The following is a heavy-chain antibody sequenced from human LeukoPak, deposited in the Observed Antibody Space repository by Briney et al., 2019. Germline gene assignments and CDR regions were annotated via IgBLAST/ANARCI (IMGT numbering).Heavy chain of an antibody. D-gene: IGHD3-16*01. V-gene: IGHV3-21*01. J-gene: IGHJ4*02. Sequence: GGSLRLSCAVSGFTFSSYIMNWVRQAPGKGLEWVSSISSSSSYIYYADSVKGRFTISRDNAKNSLYLQMNSLRAEDTAVYYCARVNPRGFDYWGQGTLVTVSS. CDR3: ARVNPRGFDY. CDR1: GFTFSSYI. CDR2: ISSSSSYI.